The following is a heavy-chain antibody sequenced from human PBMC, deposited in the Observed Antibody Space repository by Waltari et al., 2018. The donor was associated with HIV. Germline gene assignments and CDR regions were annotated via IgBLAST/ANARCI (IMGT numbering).Heavy chain of an antibody. Sequence: EVQRVESGGGLVQPGGSLRLTCTTSGFIFSNFWMSWVRQGPGKGLEGVANLNQDGSATYSVGSVKGRFTVSRANAKTSLYLQMNSLRAEDTAVYYCARGLNWNYGFFWGQGSLVTVSS. CDR3: ARGLNWNYGFF. CDR1: GFIFSNFW. D-gene: IGHD1-7*01. CDR2: LNQDGSAT. V-gene: IGHV3-7*01. J-gene: IGHJ4*02.